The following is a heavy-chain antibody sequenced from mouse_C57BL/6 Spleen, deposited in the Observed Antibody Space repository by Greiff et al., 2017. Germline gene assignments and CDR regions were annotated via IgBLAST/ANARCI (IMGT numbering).Heavy chain of an antibody. J-gene: IGHJ4*01. CDR1: GYTFTSYW. CDR3: ARDGDCGHYAMDY. CDR2: IDPSDSYT. V-gene: IGHV1-50*01. Sequence: QVQLQQPGAELVKPGASVKLSCKASGYTFTSYWMQWVKQRPGQGLEWIGEIDPSDSYTNYNQKFKGKATLTVDTSSSTAYMQLSSLTSEDSAVYYCARDGDCGHYAMDYWGQGTSVTVSS. D-gene: IGHD2-13*01.